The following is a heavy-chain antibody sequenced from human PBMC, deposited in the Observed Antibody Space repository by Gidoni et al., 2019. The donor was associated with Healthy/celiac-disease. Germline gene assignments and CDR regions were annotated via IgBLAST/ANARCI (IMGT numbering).Heavy chain of an antibody. V-gene: IGHV3-23*01. CDR2: ISGSGGST. CDR3: AKDMRFGELLARDFDY. J-gene: IGHJ4*02. D-gene: IGHD3-10*01. CDR1: GFTFSSYA. Sequence: EVQLLESGGGLVQPGGSLRLSCAASGFTFSSYAMSWVRQAPGKGLEWVSAISGSGGSTYYADSVKGRFTISRDNSKSTLYLQMNSLRAEDTAVYYCAKDMRFGELLARDFDYWGQGTLVTVSS.